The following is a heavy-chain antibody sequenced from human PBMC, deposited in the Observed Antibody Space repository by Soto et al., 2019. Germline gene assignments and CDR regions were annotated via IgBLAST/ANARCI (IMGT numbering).Heavy chain of an antibody. J-gene: IGHJ4*01. CDR3: ARQIYDSDTGPNFQYYFDS. Sequence: GESLKISCSGSGYSFTNYWITWVRQKPGKGLEWMGRIDPSDSQTYYSPSFRGHVTISATKSITTVFLQWSSLRASDTAMYYCARQIYDSDTGPNFQYYFDSWGHGTPVTVSS. D-gene: IGHD3-22*01. CDR1: GYSFTNYW. V-gene: IGHV5-10-1*01. CDR2: IDPSDSQT.